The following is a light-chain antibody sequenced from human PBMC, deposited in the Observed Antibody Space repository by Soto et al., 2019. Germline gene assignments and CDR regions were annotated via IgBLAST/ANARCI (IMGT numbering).Light chain of an antibody. CDR1: SSNIGNNY. Sequence: QAVVTQPPSVSAAPGQKVTISCSGSSSNIGNNYVSWYQQLPRTAPKLLIYDYNQRPSGIPDRFSGSKSGTSATLGITGLQTGDEADYYCGTWDNSLNMYVFGTGTKLTVL. CDR3: GTWDNSLNMYV. CDR2: DYN. V-gene: IGLV1-51*01. J-gene: IGLJ1*01.